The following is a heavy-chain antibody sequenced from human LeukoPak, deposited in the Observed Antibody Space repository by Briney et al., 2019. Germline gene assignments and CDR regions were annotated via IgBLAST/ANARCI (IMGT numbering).Heavy chain of an antibody. CDR2: IYYDGSNI. J-gene: IGHJ4*02. V-gene: IGHV3-33*01. Sequence: PGRSLTLSCAASAFTFTTYGMHWVRQAPGKGLEWVAFIYYDGSNIYYADYVKGRFTISRDISKNTLYLKMDRLTAEDTAIYYCARDWKTNSFDYWGQGTLVTVSS. CDR3: ARDWKTNSFDY. D-gene: IGHD1-1*01. CDR1: AFTFTTYG.